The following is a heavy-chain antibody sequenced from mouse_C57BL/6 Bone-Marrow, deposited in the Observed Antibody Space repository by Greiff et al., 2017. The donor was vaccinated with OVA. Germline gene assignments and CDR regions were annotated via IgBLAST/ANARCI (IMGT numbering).Heavy chain of an antibody. CDR1: GFTFSDFY. Sequence: EVQRVESGGGLVQSGRSLRLSCAPSGFTFSDFYMEWVRQAPGKGLEWIAASRNKANDYTTEYSASVKGRFIVSRDTSQSILYLQMNALRAEDTAIYYCARAQLEYWGQGTLVTVSA. CDR3: ARAQLEY. J-gene: IGHJ3*01. CDR2: SRNKANDYTT. D-gene: IGHD4-1*02. V-gene: IGHV7-1*01.